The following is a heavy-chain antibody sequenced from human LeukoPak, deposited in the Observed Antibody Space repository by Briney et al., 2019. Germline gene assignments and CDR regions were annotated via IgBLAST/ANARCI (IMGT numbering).Heavy chain of an antibody. CDR3: ATAIIAGYSSGYDWFDP. J-gene: IGHJ5*02. D-gene: IGHD6-19*01. CDR2: IIPIFGTA. V-gene: IGHV1-69*13. Sequence: ASVKVSCKASGGTFSSYAISWVRQAPGQGLEWIGGIIPIFGTANYAQKFQGRVTITADESTSTAYMELSSLRSEDTAVYYCATAIIAGYSSGYDWFDPWGQGTLVTVSS. CDR1: GGTFSSYA.